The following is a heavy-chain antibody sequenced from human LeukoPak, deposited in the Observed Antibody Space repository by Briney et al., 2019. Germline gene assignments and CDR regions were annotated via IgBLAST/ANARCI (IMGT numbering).Heavy chain of an antibody. CDR2: ISYDGSNK. CDR3: AKSKYGDYYRFDY. V-gene: IGHV3-30*18. D-gene: IGHD4-17*01. J-gene: IGHJ4*02. CDR1: GFTFSSYG. Sequence: GGSLRLSCAASGFTFSSYGMHWVRQAPGKGLEWVAVISYDGSNKYYADSVKGRFTISRDNSKNTLYLQMNSLRAEDTAVYYCAKSKYGDYYRFDYWGQGTLVTVSS.